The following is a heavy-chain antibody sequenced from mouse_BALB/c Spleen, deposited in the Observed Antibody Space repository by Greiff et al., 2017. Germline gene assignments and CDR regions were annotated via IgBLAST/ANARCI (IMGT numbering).Heavy chain of an antibody. CDR1: GFAFSSYD. D-gene: IGHD1-2*01. CDR3: ARRHYYGYFAY. Sequence: EVQGVESGGGLVKPGGSLKLSCAASGFAFSSYDMSWVRQTPEKRLEWVAYISSGGGSTYYPDTVKGRFTISRDNAKNTLYLQMSSLKSEDTAMYYCARRHYYGYFAYWGQGTLVTVSA. CDR2: ISSGGGST. J-gene: IGHJ3*01. V-gene: IGHV5-12-1*01.